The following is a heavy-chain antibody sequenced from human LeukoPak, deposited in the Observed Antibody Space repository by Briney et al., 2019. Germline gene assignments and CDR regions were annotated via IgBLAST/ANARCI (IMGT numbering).Heavy chain of an antibody. CDR2: LFHSGST. Sequence: SETLSLTCSVSGASISSYYWSWIRHPPGKGLEWIGYLFHSGSTNYNPSLKSRVTISVDTSKNQFSLKLNSVTAADTAVYYCARAGASYSFDYWGQGTLVTVSS. D-gene: IGHD2-21*01. V-gene: IGHV4-59*01. CDR1: GASISSYY. J-gene: IGHJ4*02. CDR3: ARAGASYSFDY.